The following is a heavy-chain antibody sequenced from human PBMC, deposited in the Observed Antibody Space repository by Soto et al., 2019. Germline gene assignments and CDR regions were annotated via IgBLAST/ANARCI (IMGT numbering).Heavy chain of an antibody. CDR2: INAGNGNT. Sequence: ASGKVSCKAPGYTFTSYAIHWVRQARGQRLEWMGWINAGNGNTKYSQKFQGRVTITRDTSASTAYMELSSLRSEDTAVYYCAREFDYGDYFDYWGQGTLGTVSS. CDR1: GYTFTSYA. D-gene: IGHD4-17*01. J-gene: IGHJ4*02. V-gene: IGHV1-3*01. CDR3: AREFDYGDYFDY.